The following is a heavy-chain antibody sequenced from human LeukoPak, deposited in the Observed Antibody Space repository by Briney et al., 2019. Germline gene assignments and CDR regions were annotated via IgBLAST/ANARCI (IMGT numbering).Heavy chain of an antibody. Sequence: GGSLRLSCAASGFTLSKYWMHWVRQAPGKGLAWVSRISSDGTTTAYADSVKGRFTISRDSAKNMLYLQMNSLRVEDTAMYYCASPGDNYAILDLDYWGQGTLVTVCS. V-gene: IGHV3-74*01. J-gene: IGHJ4*02. D-gene: IGHD3-9*01. CDR1: GFTLSKYW. CDR2: ISSDGTTT. CDR3: ASPGDNYAILDLDY.